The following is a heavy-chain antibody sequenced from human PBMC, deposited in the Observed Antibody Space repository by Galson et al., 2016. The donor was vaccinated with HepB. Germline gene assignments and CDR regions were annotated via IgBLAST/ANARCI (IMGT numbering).Heavy chain of an antibody. V-gene: IGHV5-51*01. D-gene: IGHD1-26*01. CDR2: IYPGDSDT. J-gene: IGHJ4*02. CDR1: GYSFTNYW. Sequence: QSGAEVKKSGESLKISCKASGYSFTNYWIAWVRQMPGKGLEWMGIIYPGDSDTRYSPSLQGQVVISADTSLTTAYLQWSSLKASDTGIYYCARQGGSYRVDYLGQGTLVTVSS. CDR3: ARQGGSYRVDY.